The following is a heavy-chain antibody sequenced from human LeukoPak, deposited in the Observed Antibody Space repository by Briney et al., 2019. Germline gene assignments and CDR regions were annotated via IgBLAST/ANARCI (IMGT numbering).Heavy chain of an antibody. J-gene: IGHJ3*02. D-gene: IGHD6-13*01. CDR2: IKQDESEK. V-gene: IGHV3-7*03. Sequence: GGSLRLSCAASGFTFSSYWMYWVRQAPGKGLEWVASIKQDESEKYYGDSVKGRFAVSRDNAKNSLFLQMNSLRAEDTAVYYCASFIAASDAFDIWGQGTMVTVSS. CDR3: ASFIAASDAFDI. CDR1: GFTFSSYW.